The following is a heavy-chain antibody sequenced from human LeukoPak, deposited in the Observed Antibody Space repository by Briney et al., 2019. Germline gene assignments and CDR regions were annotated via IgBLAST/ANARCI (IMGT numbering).Heavy chain of an antibody. V-gene: IGHV3-74*01. CDR2: INSDGSST. Sequence: GGSLRLSCAASGFTFSSYWMHWVRQAPGKGLVWVSRINSDGSSTSYADSVKGRFTISRDNAKNTPYLQMNSLRAEDTAVYYCARGGHCSSTSCPHEWYYYYGMDVWGQGTTVTVSS. D-gene: IGHD2-2*01. CDR3: ARGGHCSSTSCPHEWYYYYGMDV. J-gene: IGHJ6*02. CDR1: GFTFSSYW.